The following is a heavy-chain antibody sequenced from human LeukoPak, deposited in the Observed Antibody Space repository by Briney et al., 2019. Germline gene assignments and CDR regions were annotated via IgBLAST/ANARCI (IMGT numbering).Heavy chain of an antibody. D-gene: IGHD5-12*01. V-gene: IGHV3-53*04. J-gene: IGHJ3*02. CDR3: ARVRSGYDFDAFDI. CDR1: GFAFSNFA. Sequence: GGSLRLSCAASGFAFSNFAMSWVRQAPGKGLEWVSVIYSGGSTYYADSVKGRFTISRHNSKNTLYLQMNSLRAEDTAVYYCARVRSGYDFDAFDIWGQGTMVTVSS. CDR2: IYSGGST.